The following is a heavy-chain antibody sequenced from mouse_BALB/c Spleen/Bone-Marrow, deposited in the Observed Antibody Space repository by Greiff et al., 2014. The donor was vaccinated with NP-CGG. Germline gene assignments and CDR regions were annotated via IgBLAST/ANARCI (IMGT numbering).Heavy chain of an antibody. CDR3: VRETTVVADFDY. Sequence: DVQLQESGPDLVKPSQSLSLTCTVAGYSITSGYGWHWIRQLPGNELEWMGYIHYSGSTNYNPSLQSRISITRDTSKNQFFLQLNSVTTEDTATYYCVRETTVVADFDYWGQGTTLTVSS. D-gene: IGHD1-1*01. V-gene: IGHV3-1*02. CDR2: IHYSGST. J-gene: IGHJ2*01. CDR1: GYSITSGYG.